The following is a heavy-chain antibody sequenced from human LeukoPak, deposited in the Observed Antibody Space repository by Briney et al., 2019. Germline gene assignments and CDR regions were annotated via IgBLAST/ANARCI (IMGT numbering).Heavy chain of an antibody. CDR3: AKDGYNYYYMDV. J-gene: IGHJ6*03. V-gene: IGHV3-9*01. CDR1: GFNFDEYS. Sequence: GGSLRLSCAGSGFNFDEYSMHWVRQPPGKGLEWVSGMSWNGDTIGYADSVKGRFTISRDNAKKTLYLQMNSLRVEDTAFYYCAKDGYNYYYMDVWGSGTTVTVSS. CDR2: MSWNGDTI. D-gene: IGHD3-16*02.